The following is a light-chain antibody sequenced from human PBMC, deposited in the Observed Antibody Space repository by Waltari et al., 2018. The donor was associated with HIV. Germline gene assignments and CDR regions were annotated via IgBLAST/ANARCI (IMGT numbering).Light chain of an antibody. V-gene: IGLV2-8*01. CDR2: EVT. CDR1: SSDLGGYNY. Sequence: QSALTQPPSASGSPGQSVTISCTGSSSDLGGYNYVSWYQQHPGKAPKLLIYEVTKRPSGVSSRFSGSKSGYTASLTVSGLQAEDEADYYCSSYAGSRGLFGGGTKLTV. J-gene: IGLJ2*01. CDR3: SSYAGSRGL.